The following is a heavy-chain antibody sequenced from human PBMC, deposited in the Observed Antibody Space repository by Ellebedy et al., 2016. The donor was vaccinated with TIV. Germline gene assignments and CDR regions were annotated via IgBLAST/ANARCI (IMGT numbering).Heavy chain of an antibody. CDR1: GFTFSTYV. Sequence: GGSLRLSXAASGFTFSTYVMSWVRQAPGKGLEWVSGISGSGDSTYYADSVKGRFTISRDNSKNTLYLQMNSLRAEDTAVYYCAGYDSSGYYSDAFDIWGQGTMVTVSS. D-gene: IGHD3-22*01. V-gene: IGHV3-23*01. J-gene: IGHJ3*02. CDR3: AGYDSSGYYSDAFDI. CDR2: ISGSGDST.